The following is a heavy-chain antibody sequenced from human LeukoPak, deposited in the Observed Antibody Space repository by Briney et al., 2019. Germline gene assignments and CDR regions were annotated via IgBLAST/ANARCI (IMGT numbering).Heavy chain of an antibody. J-gene: IGHJ6*03. D-gene: IGHD1-26*01. V-gene: IGHV3-30*02. Sequence: PGGSLRLCCAASRCTFSSYGMHWVRQAPGKGLEWVAFIRYDGSNKYYADSVKGRFTISRDNSKNTLYLQMNSLRAEDTAVYYCARDPYSGSYGNYYYYFMDVWGKGTTVTISS. CDR1: RCTFSSYG. CDR2: IRYDGSNK. CDR3: ARDPYSGSYGNYYYYFMDV.